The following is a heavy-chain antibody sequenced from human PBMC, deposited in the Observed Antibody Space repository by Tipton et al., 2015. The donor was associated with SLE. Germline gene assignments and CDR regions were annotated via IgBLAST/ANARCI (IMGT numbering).Heavy chain of an antibody. CDR1: GGSFSGYY. V-gene: IGHV4-34*01. Sequence: AGLVKPSETLSLTCAVYGGSFSGYYWNWIRQPPGKGLEWIGEINHSGSTNYNPSLKSRVTISVDTSKNQFSLKLSSVTAADTAVYYCARADWFDPWGQGTLVTVSS. CDR2: INHSGST. CDR3: ARADWFDP. J-gene: IGHJ5*02.